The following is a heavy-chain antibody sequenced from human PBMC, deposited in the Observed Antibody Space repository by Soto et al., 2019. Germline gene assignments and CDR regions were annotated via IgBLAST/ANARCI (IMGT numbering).Heavy chain of an antibody. CDR1: GYTFTSYY. CDR2: INPSGGST. CDR3: ARGESFHYYDSSGYTG. V-gene: IGHV1-46*01. Sequence: ASVKVSCKASGYTFTSYYMHWVRQAPGQGLEWMGIINPSGGSTSYAQKFQGRVTMTRDTSTSTVYMELSSLRSEDTAVYYCARGESFHYYDSSGYTGWGQGTMVTVSA. J-gene: IGHJ4*02. D-gene: IGHD3-22*01.